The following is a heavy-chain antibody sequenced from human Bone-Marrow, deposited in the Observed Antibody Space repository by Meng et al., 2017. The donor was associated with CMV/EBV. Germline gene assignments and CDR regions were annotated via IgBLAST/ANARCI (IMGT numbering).Heavy chain of an antibody. CDR1: GGSFSGYY. D-gene: IGHD6-13*01. CDR3: ASLAAAGTLYNWFDP. Sequence: SETLSLTCAVYGGSFSGYYWSWIRQPPGKGLEWIGEINHRGSTNYNPSLKSRVTISVDTSKNQFSLKLSSVTAADTAVYYCASLAAAGTLYNWFDPWGQGTLVTVSS. J-gene: IGHJ5*02. CDR2: INHRGST. V-gene: IGHV4-34*01.